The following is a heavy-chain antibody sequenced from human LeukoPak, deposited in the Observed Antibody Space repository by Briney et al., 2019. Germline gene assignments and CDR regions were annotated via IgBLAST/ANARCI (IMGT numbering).Heavy chain of an antibody. CDR1: RFTFSSYG. CDR2: ISYDGSNK. D-gene: IGHD2-2*01. J-gene: IGHJ3*02. Sequence: GRSLRLSCAASRFTFSSYGMHWVRQAPGKGLEWVAVISYDGSNKYYADSVKGRFTISRDNSKNTLYLQMNSLRAEDMALYYCAKDIGRYQMPPRHDAFDIWGQGTMVTVSS. V-gene: IGHV3-30*18. CDR3: AKDIGRYQMPPRHDAFDI.